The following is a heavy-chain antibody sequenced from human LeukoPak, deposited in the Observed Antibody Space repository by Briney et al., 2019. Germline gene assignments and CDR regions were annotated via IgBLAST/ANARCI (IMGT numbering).Heavy chain of an antibody. J-gene: IGHJ4*02. V-gene: IGHV4-59*01. CDR3: ARAGTNWSSGCYFDY. CDR2: IYYSGST. D-gene: IGHD1-1*01. Sequence: SETLSLTCTVSGGSIGNYYWSWIRQPPGKXLEXXXXIYYSGSTNYSPSLRSRLTMSLDTSKNQFSLKLSSVTAADTAVYYCARAGTNWSSGCYFDYWGQGALVTVSS. CDR1: GGSIGNYY.